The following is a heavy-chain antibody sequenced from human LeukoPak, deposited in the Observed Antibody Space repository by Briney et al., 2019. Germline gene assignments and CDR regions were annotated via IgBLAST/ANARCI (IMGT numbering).Heavy chain of an antibody. Sequence: PGGSLRLSCAASGFTFSSYWMSWVRQAPGKGLEWVANIKQDGSEKYYVDSVKGRFTISRDNAKNSLYLQMNSLRAEDTAVYYCAIEQYSSSWTYYYYYGMDVWGQGTTVTVSS. CDR1: GFTFSSYW. CDR2: IKQDGSEK. V-gene: IGHV3-7*01. D-gene: IGHD6-13*01. CDR3: AIEQYSSSWTYYYYYGMDV. J-gene: IGHJ6*02.